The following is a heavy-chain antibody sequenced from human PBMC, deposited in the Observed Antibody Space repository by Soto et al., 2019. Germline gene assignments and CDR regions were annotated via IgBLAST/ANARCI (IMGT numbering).Heavy chain of an antibody. D-gene: IGHD3-22*01. CDR3: AKDTYYHDSSGYYVFDY. CDR2: ISYDGTNK. CDR1: GLIFSSYG. V-gene: IGHV3-30*18. Sequence: QGQLVESGGGVVQPGRSLRLSCAASGLIFSSYGMHWVRQAPGKGLEWLAVISYDGTNKNYADSVEGRFTISRDNSXNEXYLQMDSLRPDDTAVYYCAKDTYYHDSSGYYVFDYWGQGTLVTVSS. J-gene: IGHJ4*02.